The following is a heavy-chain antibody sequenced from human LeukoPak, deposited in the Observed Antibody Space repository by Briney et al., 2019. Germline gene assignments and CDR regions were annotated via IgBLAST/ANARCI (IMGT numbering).Heavy chain of an antibody. D-gene: IGHD1-26*01. CDR2: ITSTGDNT. J-gene: IGHJ5*01. CDR1: GFTLNLYP. CDR3: AKGVSGTYDS. Sequence: GVSLRLYCAASGFTLNLYPMHWVRQAPGRGPEWVSAITSTGDNTYYADSAKGRFTISRDNSKNTLYLQMNSLRAEDTATYYCAKGVSGTYDSWGQGTLVTVSS. V-gene: IGHV3-23*01.